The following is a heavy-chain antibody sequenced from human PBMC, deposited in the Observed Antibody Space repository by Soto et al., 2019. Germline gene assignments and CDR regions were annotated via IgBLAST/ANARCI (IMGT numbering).Heavy chain of an antibody. J-gene: IGHJ6*02. CDR2: IRQGGNEK. D-gene: IGHD3-16*01. Sequence: PGGSLRLSCEASGLTFSDFGMHWVRQTPGKVLEWVGNIRQGGNEKYYVDSVKGRFTISRDNAKKSLYLQMNSLRAEDTAVYYCVGALTYEVPCYYYGMDVWGQGTTVTVSS. CDR1: GLTFSDFG. V-gene: IGHV3-7*01. CDR3: VGALTYEVPCYYYGMDV.